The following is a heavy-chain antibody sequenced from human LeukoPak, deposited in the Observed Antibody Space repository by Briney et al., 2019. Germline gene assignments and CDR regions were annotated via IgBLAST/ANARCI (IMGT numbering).Heavy chain of an antibody. V-gene: IGHV3-11*01. CDR1: GFTFSDYY. J-gene: IGHJ4*02. D-gene: IGHD1-14*01. CDR2: ISSSGSTI. CDR3: AKPARTDYADY. Sequence: PGGSLRLSCAASGFTFSDYYMSWIRQAPGKGLEWVSYISSSGSTIYYADSVKGRLTISRDNAKNSLYLQMNSLRAEDTAVYYCAKPARTDYADYWGQGTLVTVSS.